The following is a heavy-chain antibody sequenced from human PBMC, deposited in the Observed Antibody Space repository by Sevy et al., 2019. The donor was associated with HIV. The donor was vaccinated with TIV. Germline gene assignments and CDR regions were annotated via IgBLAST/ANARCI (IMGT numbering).Heavy chain of an antibody. V-gene: IGHV1-18*01. CDR2: ISAYNGNT. D-gene: IGHD2-2*01. Sequence: ASVKVCCKASGYTFTSYGISWVRQAPGQGLEWMGWISAYNGNTNYAQKLQGRVTMTTDTSTSTAYMELRSLRSDDTAVYYCARDLEDIVVVPASIDVRGQGTTVTVSS. CDR1: GYTFTSYG. CDR3: ARDLEDIVVVPASIDV. J-gene: IGHJ6*02.